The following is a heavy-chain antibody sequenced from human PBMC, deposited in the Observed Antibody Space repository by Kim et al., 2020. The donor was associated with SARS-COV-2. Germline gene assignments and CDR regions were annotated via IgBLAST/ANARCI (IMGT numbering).Heavy chain of an antibody. V-gene: IGHV3-30*04. CDR2: ISYDGSNK. D-gene: IGHD5-18*01. J-gene: IGHJ4*02. CDR1: GFTFSSYA. CDR3: ARDFSYGNLGYFDY. Sequence: GGSLRLSCAASGFTFSSYAMHWVRQAPGKGLEWVAVISYDGSNKYYADSVKGRFTISRDNSKNTLYLQMNSLRAEDTAVYYCARDFSYGNLGYFDYWGQGTLVTVSS.